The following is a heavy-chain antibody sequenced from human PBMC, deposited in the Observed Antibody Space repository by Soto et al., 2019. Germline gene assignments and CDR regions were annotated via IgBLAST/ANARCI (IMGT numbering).Heavy chain of an antibody. CDR2: MNPNSGNT. D-gene: IGHD6-13*01. V-gene: IGHV1-8*01. Sequence: GASVKVSCKASGYTFTSYDINWVRQATGQRLEWMGWMNPNSGNTGYAQKFQGRVTMTRNTSISTAYMELSSLRSEDTAVYYCARVTKRWQQLARCYYMDVWGKGTTVTVSS. CDR3: ARVTKRWQQLARCYYMDV. J-gene: IGHJ6*03. CDR1: GYTFTSYD.